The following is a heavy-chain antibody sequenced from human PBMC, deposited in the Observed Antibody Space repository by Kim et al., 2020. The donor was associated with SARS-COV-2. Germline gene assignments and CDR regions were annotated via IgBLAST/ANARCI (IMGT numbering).Heavy chain of an antibody. Sequence: GGSLRLSCAASGFTFSSYWMHWVRQAPGKGLVWVSRINSDGSSTSYADSVKVRFTISRDNAKNTLYLQMNSLRAEDTAVYYCASGPVAAAAYYYYGMDVWGQGTTVTVSS. D-gene: IGHD6-13*01. CDR1: GFTFSSYW. V-gene: IGHV3-74*01. CDR2: INSDGSST. CDR3: ASGPVAAAAYYYYGMDV. J-gene: IGHJ6*02.